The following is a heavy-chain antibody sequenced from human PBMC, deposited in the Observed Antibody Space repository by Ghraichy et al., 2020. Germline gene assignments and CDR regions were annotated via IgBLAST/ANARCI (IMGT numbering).Heavy chain of an antibody. D-gene: IGHD4-23*01. V-gene: IGHV3-7*01. CDR3: ARDLGGGWYFDY. CDR2: IKKDGREK. J-gene: IGHJ4*02. Sequence: GGSLRLSCAASGFIFGGYCMSWVRQAPGKGLEWVANIKKDGREKYYVGSVKGRFTISRDNAKNSLDLQMDSLRAEDTAVYYCARDLGGGWYFDYWARVLWSPSPQ. CDR1: GFIFGGYC.